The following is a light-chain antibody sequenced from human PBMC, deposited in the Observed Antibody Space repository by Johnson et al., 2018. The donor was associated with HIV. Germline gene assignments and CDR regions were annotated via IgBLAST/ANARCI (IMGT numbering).Light chain of an antibody. CDR3: GTWDSSLSAGV. V-gene: IGLV1-51*02. CDR1: NSNIGNYH. J-gene: IGLJ1*01. CDR2: END. Sequence: QSVLTQPPSVSAAPGQKVTISCSGSNSNIGNYHVSWYQQLPGTAPKLLIYENDKRPSGIPDRFSGSKSGTSATLDITGLQTGDEADYYCGTWDSSLSAGVFGTGTKVTVL.